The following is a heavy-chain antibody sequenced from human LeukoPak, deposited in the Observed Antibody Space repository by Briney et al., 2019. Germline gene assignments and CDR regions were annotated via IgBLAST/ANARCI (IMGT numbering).Heavy chain of an antibody. V-gene: IGHV4-59*01. Sequence: PSETLSLTCTVFGGSITSYYWSWIRQPPGKGLEWIGYISDSGSTNYNPSLKSRVTISVDTSKNQFSLKVASVTAADTAVYHCARGNSSRWYWFDPWGRGTLVTVSS. CDR3: ARGNSSRWYWFDP. CDR1: GGSITSYY. J-gene: IGHJ5*02. CDR2: ISDSGST. D-gene: IGHD6-13*01.